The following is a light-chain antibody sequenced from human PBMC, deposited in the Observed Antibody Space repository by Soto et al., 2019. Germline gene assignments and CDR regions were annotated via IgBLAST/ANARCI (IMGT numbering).Light chain of an antibody. CDR3: QQYGSSIFT. CDR1: QSVSSSY. CDR2: GAS. V-gene: IGKV3-20*01. J-gene: IGKJ3*01. Sequence: EIVLTQSPGTLSLSPGERATLSCRASQSVSSSYLGWYQQNPGQAPRLLIYGASTRATGIPDRFSGSGSGTDFTLTISRLEPEDFAVYYCQQYGSSIFTFGPGTKVDIK.